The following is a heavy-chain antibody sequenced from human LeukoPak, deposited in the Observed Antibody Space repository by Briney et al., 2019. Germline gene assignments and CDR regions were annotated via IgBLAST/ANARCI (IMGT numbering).Heavy chain of an antibody. CDR1: GGSISSYY. J-gene: IGHJ4*02. CDR3: ARSPFSGILDY. Sequence: PSETLSLTCTVSGGSISSYYWSWIRQPPGKGLEWIGYIYYSGSTNYNPSLKSRVTISVDTSKNQFSLMLISVTAADTAVYYCARSPFSGILDYWGQGTLVTVSS. D-gene: IGHD3-9*01. CDR2: IYYSGST. V-gene: IGHV4-59*01.